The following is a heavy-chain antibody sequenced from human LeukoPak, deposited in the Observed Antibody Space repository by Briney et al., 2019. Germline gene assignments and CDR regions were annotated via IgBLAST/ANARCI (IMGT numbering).Heavy chain of an antibody. CDR1: GYTFTTYG. CDR2: ISAYNGNT. D-gene: IGHD2-15*01. CDR3: ARGPGYCSGGSCYYYYGMDV. Sequence: APVKVSYKASGYTFTTYGISWVRQAPGQGLEWMGWISAYNGNTNYAQKLQGRVTMTTDTSTSTAYMELRSLRSDDTAVYYCARGPGYCSGGSCYYYYGMDVWGQGTTVTVSS. J-gene: IGHJ6*02. V-gene: IGHV1-18*01.